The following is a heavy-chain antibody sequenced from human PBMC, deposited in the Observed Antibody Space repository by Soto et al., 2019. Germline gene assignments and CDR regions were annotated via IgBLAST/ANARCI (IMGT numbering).Heavy chain of an antibody. CDR1: GLSVTISGVG. J-gene: IGHJ4*02. CDR3: ALSSSTWPLSFAY. D-gene: IGHD6-13*01. V-gene: IGHV2-5*02. Sequence: QVTLKESGPTLVKPTQTLTLTCTLSGLSVTISGVGVGWIRQPPGHVLEWLTLVYWDDEKRYTPSLKSRLTISKDTSKNQVVLSMSNMDPMDTATYYCALSSSTWPLSFAYWGQGILVTVSS. CDR2: VYWDDEK.